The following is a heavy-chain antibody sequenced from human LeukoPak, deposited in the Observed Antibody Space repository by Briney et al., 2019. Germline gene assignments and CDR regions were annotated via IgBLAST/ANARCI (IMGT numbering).Heavy chain of an antibody. CDR1: GYSFTSYW. J-gene: IGHJ6*02. V-gene: IGHV5-10-1*01. CDR2: IDPSDSYT. CDR3: ARYPVAAARYYGMDV. D-gene: IGHD6-13*01. Sequence: GESLKISCKGSGYSFTSYWISWVRQMPGKGLEWMGRIDPSDSYTNYSPSFQGHVTISADKSISTAYLQWSSLKASDTAMYYCARYPVAAARYYGMDVWGQGTTVTVSS.